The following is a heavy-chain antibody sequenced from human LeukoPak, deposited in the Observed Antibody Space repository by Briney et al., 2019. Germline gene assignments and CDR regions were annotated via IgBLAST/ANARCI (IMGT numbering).Heavy chain of an antibody. CDR1: GFTFSSYA. D-gene: IGHD3-10*01. Sequence: AGGSLRLSCAASGFTFSSYAMHWVRQAPGKGLEWVAVISYDGSNKYYADSVKGRFTISRDNSKNMVYLQMNSLRAEDTAVYYCAKRDAQRISGSYFFDYWGQGTLVTVSS. J-gene: IGHJ4*02. V-gene: IGHV3-30*04. CDR2: ISYDGSNK. CDR3: AKRDAQRISGSYFFDY.